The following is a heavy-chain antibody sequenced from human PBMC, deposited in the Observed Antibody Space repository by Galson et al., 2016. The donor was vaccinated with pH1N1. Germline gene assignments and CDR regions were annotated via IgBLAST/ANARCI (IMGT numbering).Heavy chain of an antibody. D-gene: IGHD1-26*01. CDR2: IYYNGNT. CDR1: GGSVSNNY. CDR3: AKEGASRSAGYFES. V-gene: IGHV4-59*02. Sequence: LSLTCTVSGGSVSNNYYSWIRQSPGKGLEWIAYIYYNGNTKYNPSLKSQVTISLDTSKNQVSLNLTSVTAADTAIYYCAKEGASRSAGYFESWGQGALVTVSS. J-gene: IGHJ4*02.